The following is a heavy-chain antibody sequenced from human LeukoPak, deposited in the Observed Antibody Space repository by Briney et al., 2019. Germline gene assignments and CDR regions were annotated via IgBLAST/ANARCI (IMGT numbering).Heavy chain of an antibody. CDR3: ARAIPYSDNYIWYFDS. V-gene: IGHV3-7*01. Sequence: PGGSLRLSCVASGFTFSTYKMTWVRQAPGKGLEWVANINQDASEKTYLDSVKGRFTISRDNAKNSLYLQMNSLRVEDTAVYYCARAIPYSDNYIWYFDSWGQGTLVTASS. CDR1: GFTFSTYK. D-gene: IGHD4/OR15-4a*01. J-gene: IGHJ4*02. CDR2: INQDASEK.